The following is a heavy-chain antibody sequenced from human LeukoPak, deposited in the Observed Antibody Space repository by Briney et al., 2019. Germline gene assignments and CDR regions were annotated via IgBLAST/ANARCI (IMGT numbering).Heavy chain of an antibody. CDR3: ARASDSSGYYAPQHYFDY. CDR1: GYTFTSYY. CDR2: INPSGGST. D-gene: IGHD3-22*01. J-gene: IGHJ4*02. V-gene: IGHV1-46*03. Sequence: GASVKVSCKPSGYTFTSYYMHWVRQAPGQGLEWMGIINPSGGSTSYAQKFQGRVTMTRDTSTSTVYMELSSLRSEDTAVYYCARASDSSGYYAPQHYFDYWGQGTLVTVSS.